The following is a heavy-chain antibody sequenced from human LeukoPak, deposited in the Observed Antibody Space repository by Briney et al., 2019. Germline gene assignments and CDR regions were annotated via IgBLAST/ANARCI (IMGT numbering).Heavy chain of an antibody. J-gene: IGHJ4*02. V-gene: IGHV3-33*01. CDR3: ARYYGGVSFDY. CDR2: IWYDGRDQ. Sequence: PGGSLRLSRVASGLSFSSHGMHWVRQAPGKGLEWVAGIWYDGRDQYYIDSVRGRFTVSRDNSKDTLYLEMNSLRAEDTAVYYCARYYGGVSFDYWGQGDQVTVSA. D-gene: IGHD4-23*01. CDR1: GLSFSSHG.